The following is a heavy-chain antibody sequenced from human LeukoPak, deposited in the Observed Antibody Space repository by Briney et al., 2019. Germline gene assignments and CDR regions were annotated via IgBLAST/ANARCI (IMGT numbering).Heavy chain of an antibody. CDR2: ILFSGST. D-gene: IGHD2-15*01. CDR1: GGSISSGGYY. CDR3: ASGGSGGFIDS. Sequence: PSETLSLTCTVSGGSISSGGYYCSWIRQHPGKGLEWIGYILFSGSTYYNPTLRSRLTISVDTSKNQFSLRLSSVTAADTAVYYCASGGSGGFIDSWGQGTLVTVSS. V-gene: IGHV4-31*03. J-gene: IGHJ4*02.